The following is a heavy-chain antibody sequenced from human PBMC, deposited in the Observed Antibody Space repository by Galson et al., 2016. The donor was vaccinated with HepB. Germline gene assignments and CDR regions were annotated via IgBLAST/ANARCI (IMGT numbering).Heavy chain of an antibody. D-gene: IGHD4/OR15-4a*01. CDR3: ARDDYSGGRGSPDY. CDR1: GFAFSFYA. CDR2: ISKDSSNT. V-gene: IGHV3-23*01. J-gene: IGHJ4*02. Sequence: SLRLSCAASGFAFSFYAMSWVRQAPGKGLEWVSGISKDSSNTYYGDSARGRFTISRDNSKNTLYLQMNSLRDDDTAVYYCARDDYSGGRGSPDYWGQGTLVTVSS.